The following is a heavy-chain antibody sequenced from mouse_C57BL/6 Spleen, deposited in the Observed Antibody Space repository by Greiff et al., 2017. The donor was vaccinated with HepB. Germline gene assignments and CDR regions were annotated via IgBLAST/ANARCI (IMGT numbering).Heavy chain of an antibody. CDR1: GYTFTSYW. CDR2: IDPSDSYT. Sequence: QVQLQQPGAELVKPGASVKLSCKASGYTFTSYWMQWVKQRPGQGLEWIGEIDPSDSYTNYNQKFKGKATLTLDTSSSTAYMQLSSLTSEDSAVYYCARRNAMDYWGQGTSVTVSS. CDR3: ARRNAMDY. V-gene: IGHV1-50*01. J-gene: IGHJ4*01.